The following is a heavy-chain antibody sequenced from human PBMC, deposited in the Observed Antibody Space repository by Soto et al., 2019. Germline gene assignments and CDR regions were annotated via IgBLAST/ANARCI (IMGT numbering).Heavy chain of an antibody. CDR1: GGSISSIY. CDR2: VYNSRST. D-gene: IGHD6-13*01. CDR3: ARYRREAVAGYTLDN. J-gene: IGHJ4*02. V-gene: IGHV4-59*01. Sequence: PSETLSLICTVSGGSISSIYWTWVRQPPGKGLKWIGYVYNSRSTNYNPTHKNRVTISEDMSKSQFSLKVNSMTAADTAVYYCARYRREAVAGYTLDNWGQGILVTVSS.